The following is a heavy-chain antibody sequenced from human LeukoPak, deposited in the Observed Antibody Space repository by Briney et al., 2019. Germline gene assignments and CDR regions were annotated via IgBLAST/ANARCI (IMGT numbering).Heavy chain of an antibody. D-gene: IGHD3-9*01. CDR3: ARVRGRYFDWLLADDAFDI. J-gene: IGHJ3*02. V-gene: IGHV4-59*01. CDR1: GGSISSYY. CDR2: IYYSGST. Sequence: SETLSLTCTVCGGSISSYYWSWTRQPTGKGLEWIGYIYYSGSTNYNPSLKSRVTISVDTSKNQFSLKLSSVTAADTAVYYCARVRGRYFDWLLADDAFDIWAKGQWSPSLQ.